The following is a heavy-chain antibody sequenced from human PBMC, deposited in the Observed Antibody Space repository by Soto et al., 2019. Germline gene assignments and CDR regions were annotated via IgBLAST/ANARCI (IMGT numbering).Heavy chain of an antibody. CDR1: GFTFSSYG. CDR2: ISYDGSNK. V-gene: IGHV3-30*18. Sequence: GGSLRSSCAASGFTFSSYGMHWVRQATGKGLEWVAVISYDGSNKYYADSVKGRFTISRDNSKNKLYLQMNSLRAEDTAVYYCANAYYDSSGYLDYWGQGTLVTVSS. D-gene: IGHD3-22*01. CDR3: ANAYYDSSGYLDY. J-gene: IGHJ4*02.